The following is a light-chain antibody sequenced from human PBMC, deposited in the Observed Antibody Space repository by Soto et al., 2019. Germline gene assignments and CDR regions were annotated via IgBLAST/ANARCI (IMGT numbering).Light chain of an antibody. CDR1: SANIGSNT. V-gene: IGLV1-44*01. J-gene: IGLJ3*02. Sequence: QSVLTQPPSASGTPGQRVTISCSGSSANIGSNTVNWYQQLPGTAPKLLIYSNNQRPSGVPDRFSGSKSGTSASLAISGLQSEDEGDYPCAAWDDSLSGWVFGGGTKLTVL. CDR3: AAWDDSLSGWV. CDR2: SNN.